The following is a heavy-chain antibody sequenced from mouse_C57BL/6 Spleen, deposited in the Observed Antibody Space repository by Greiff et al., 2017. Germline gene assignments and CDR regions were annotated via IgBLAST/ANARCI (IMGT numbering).Heavy chain of an antibody. J-gene: IGHJ2*01. CDR3: ARAFDGSSYFDY. CDR2: INPNNGGS. Sequence: EVQLQQSGPELVKPGASVKMSCMASGYTFTDYNMHWVKQSHGKSLEWIGYINPNNGGSSYNQKFKGKATLTVNKSSSTAYLELRSLTSEDSAGYYCARAFDGSSYFDYWGQGTTLTVSA. D-gene: IGHD1-1*01. CDR1: GYTFTDYN. V-gene: IGHV1-22*01.